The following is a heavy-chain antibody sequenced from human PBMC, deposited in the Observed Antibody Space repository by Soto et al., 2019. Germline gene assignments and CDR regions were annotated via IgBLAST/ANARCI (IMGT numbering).Heavy chain of an antibody. J-gene: IGHJ6*02. CDR3: SADHPHMAMGWPV. CDR1: GFDFGSFG. V-gene: IGHV1-58*02. Sequence: QMQPVQSAAEVRAPGTSVRVSCRASGFDFGSFGIQFLRQTRGRGLEWIGWIAVVSGSTNSARQFQGRVAISTDMSSSTAHLDLLDLKSAETAVYFCSADHPHMAMGWPVWGQGTTVTVSS. D-gene: IGHD1-26*01. CDR2: IAVVSGST.